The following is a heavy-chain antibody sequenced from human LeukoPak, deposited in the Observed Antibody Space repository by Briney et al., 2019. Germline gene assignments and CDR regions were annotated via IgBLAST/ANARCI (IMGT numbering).Heavy chain of an antibody. CDR3: ARDLGVEGRYYYFDY. D-gene: IGHD1-1*01. Sequence: GGSLRLSCAASGFTFSTYAIPWVRQAPGKGLEWVAVISYDGSKKYYADSVKGRFTISRDNSKNTLYLQMNSLRPEDTAVYYCARDLGVEGRYYYFDYWGQGTLVTVSS. J-gene: IGHJ4*02. V-gene: IGHV3-30-3*01. CDR2: ISYDGSKK. CDR1: GFTFSTYA.